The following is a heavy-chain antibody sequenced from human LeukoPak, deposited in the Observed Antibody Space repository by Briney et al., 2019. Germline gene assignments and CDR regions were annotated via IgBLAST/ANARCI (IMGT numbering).Heavy chain of an antibody. J-gene: IGHJ4*02. CDR3: ARDSDSSGYYQDY. V-gene: IGHV3-30*02. CDR1: GFTFSSYG. Sequence: GGSLRLSCAASGFTFSSYGMHWVRQAPGKGLEWVAFIRYDGSNKYYADSVKGRFTISRDNSKNTLYLQMNSLRAEDTAVYYCARDSDSSGYYQDYWGQGTLVTVSS. CDR2: IRYDGSNK. D-gene: IGHD3-22*01.